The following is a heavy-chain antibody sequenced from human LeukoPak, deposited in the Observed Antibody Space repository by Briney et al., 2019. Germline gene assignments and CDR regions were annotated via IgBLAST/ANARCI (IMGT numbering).Heavy chain of an antibody. V-gene: IGHV3-73*01. D-gene: IGHD2-15*01. Sequence: GGSLRLSCAASGFTFSGSAMHWVRRAPGKGLEWVARIRSKANSYATAYAASVKGRFTISSDDSKNTAYLQINSLKHEDTSVYYWTSLPWVNEDRWGQGTMVAVSS. CDR3: TSLPWVNEDR. J-gene: IGHJ4*02. CDR1: GFTFSGSA. CDR2: IRSKANSYAT.